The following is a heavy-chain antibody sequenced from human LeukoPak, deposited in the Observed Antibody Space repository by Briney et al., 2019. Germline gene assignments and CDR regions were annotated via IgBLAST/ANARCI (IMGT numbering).Heavy chain of an antibody. Sequence: PSETLSLTCTVSGGSISSYYWSWIRQPAGKGLEWIGRLYTSGSTDYNPSLKSRVTMSVDTSKNQFSLKLSSVTAADTALYYCTRDNGGDWYAFDIWGQGTVVTVSS. CDR2: LYTSGST. D-gene: IGHD2-21*02. V-gene: IGHV4-4*07. CDR3: TRDNGGDWYAFDI. CDR1: GGSISSYY. J-gene: IGHJ3*02.